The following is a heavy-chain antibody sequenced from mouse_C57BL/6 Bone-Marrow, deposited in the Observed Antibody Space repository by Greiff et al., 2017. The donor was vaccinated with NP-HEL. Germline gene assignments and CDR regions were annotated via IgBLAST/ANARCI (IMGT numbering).Heavy chain of an antibody. CDR3: ARDRGLLDRYFEV. CDR1: GFTFSSYA. D-gene: IGHD2-3*01. CDR2: ISDGGSYT. Sequence: DVKLVESGGGLVKPGGSLKLSCAASGFTFSSYAMSWVRQTPEKRLEWVATISDGGSYTYYPDNVKGRFTIARDNAKNNLYLQMSHLKSEDTAMYDCARDRGLLDRYFEVWGTGTTVTVAS. J-gene: IGHJ1*03. V-gene: IGHV5-4*01.